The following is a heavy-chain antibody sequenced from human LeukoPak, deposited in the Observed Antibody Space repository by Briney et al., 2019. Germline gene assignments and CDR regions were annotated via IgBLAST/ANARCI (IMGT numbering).Heavy chain of an antibody. V-gene: IGHV1-69*13. Sequence: GASVKVSCKASGGTFSSYAISWVRQAPGQGLEWMGGIIPIFGTANYAQKFQGRVTITADESTSTAYMELSSLRSEDTAVYYCARGGYNWNSHAFDIWGQGTMVTVSS. J-gene: IGHJ3*02. D-gene: IGHD1-7*01. CDR1: GGTFSSYA. CDR2: IIPIFGTA. CDR3: ARGGYNWNSHAFDI.